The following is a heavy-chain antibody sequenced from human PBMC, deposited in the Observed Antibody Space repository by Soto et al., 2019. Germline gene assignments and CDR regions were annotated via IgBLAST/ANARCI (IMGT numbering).Heavy chain of an antibody. Sequence: SETLSLTCAVYGGSFSGYYWSWIRQPPGKGLEWIGEINHSGSTNYNPSLKSRVTISVDTSKNQFSLKLSPVTAADTAVYYCASASYGSGPNWFDPWGQGTLVTVSS. CDR3: ASASYGSGPNWFDP. D-gene: IGHD3-10*01. CDR2: INHSGST. CDR1: GGSFSGYY. V-gene: IGHV4-34*01. J-gene: IGHJ5*02.